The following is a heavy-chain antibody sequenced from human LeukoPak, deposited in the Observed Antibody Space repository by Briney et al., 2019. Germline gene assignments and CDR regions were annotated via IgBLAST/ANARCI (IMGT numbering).Heavy chain of an antibody. V-gene: IGHV3-30*02. CDR2: IRYDGSNK. D-gene: IGHD5-18*01. CDR3: AKDERYSYGLGGY. Sequence: GGSLRLSCAASGFTFSSYGMHWVRQAPGKGLEWVAFIRYDGSNKYYADSVKGRFTISRDNSKNTLYLQMNSLRAEDTAVYYCAKDERYSYGLGGYWGQGTQVTVSS. J-gene: IGHJ4*02. CDR1: GFTFSSYG.